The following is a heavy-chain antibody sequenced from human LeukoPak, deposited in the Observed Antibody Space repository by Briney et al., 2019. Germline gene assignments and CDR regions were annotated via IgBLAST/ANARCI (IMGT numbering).Heavy chain of an antibody. CDR1: GGTFSSYA. D-gene: IGHD5-18*01. CDR2: IIPIFGTA. J-gene: IGHJ4*02. CDR3: ARLLDSYGYYPSPFYYFDY. Sequence: ASVKVSFKASGGTFSSYAISWVRQAPGQGREWMGGIIPIFGTANYSQTFHGRVTIIADESTSTACMELSSLRSEETAVYYCARLLDSYGYYPSPFYYFDYWGQGTLVTVSS. V-gene: IGHV1-69*13.